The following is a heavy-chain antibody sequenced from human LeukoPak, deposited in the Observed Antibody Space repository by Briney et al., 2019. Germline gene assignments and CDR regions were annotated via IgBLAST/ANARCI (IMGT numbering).Heavy chain of an antibody. CDR1: GFTFSSYS. CDR3: ASQIPLITVTTSSYYAFDI. V-gene: IGHV3-21*01. Sequence: GGALRLSFAASGFTFSSYSMNWVRQAPGKGLEWVSSISSSSSYIYYALSVKGRFTISRNNAKNSLYLQMTSLRAEDTAVYYCASQIPLITVTTSSYYAFDIWGQGTMVTVSS. J-gene: IGHJ3*02. CDR2: ISSSSSYI. D-gene: IGHD4-17*01.